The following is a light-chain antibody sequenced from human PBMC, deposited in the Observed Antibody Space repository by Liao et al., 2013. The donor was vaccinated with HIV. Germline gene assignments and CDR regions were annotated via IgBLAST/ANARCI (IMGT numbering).Light chain of an antibody. Sequence: SYELTQPPSVSVSPGQTASITCSGDKLGDKYACWYQQKAGQSPVLVIYQDSKRPSGIPDRFSGFNFGNTATLTISGTQAMDEADYYCQAWDSSTWVFGGGTKLTV. CDR1: KLGDKY. V-gene: IGLV3-1*01. CDR2: QDS. CDR3: QAWDSSTWV. J-gene: IGLJ3*02.